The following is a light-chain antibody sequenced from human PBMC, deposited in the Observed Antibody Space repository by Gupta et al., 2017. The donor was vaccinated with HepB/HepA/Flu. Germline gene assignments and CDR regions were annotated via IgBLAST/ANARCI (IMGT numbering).Light chain of an antibody. CDR1: QGISSY. CDR3: QQYNSWPHT. CDR2: AAS. V-gene: IGKV1-8*01. J-gene: IGKJ2*01. Sequence: AIRMTQSPSSFSASTGDRVTITCRASQGISSYLAWYQQKPGKAPKLLIYAASTLQSGVPSRFSGSGSGTDFTLTISCLQSEDFATYYCQQYNSWPHTFGQGTKLEIK.